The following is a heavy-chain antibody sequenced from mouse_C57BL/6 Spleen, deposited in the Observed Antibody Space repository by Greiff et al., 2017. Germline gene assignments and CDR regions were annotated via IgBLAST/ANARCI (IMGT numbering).Heavy chain of an antibody. CDR1: GFTFSSYG. CDR3: SRGVRDYAMDY. CDR2: LSSGGSYT. Sequence: DVMLVESGGDLVKPGGSLKLSCAASGFTFSSYGMSWVRQTPDKRLEWVATLSSGGSYTYYPDSVKGRFTISRYNAKITLYLQRSSLKSEDTAMYYCSRGVRDYAMDYWGQGTSVTVSS. V-gene: IGHV5-6*02. D-gene: IGHD3-1*01. J-gene: IGHJ4*01.